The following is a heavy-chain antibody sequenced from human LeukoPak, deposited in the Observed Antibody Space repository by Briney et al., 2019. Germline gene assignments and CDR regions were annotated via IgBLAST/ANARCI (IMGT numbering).Heavy chain of an antibody. V-gene: IGHV3-48*01. CDR1: GFTFSSYS. Sequence: PGGSLRLSCAASGFTFSSYSMNWVRQAPGKGLEWVSYISSSSSTIYYADSVKGRFTISRDNSKNTLYLQMSSLRADDTAVYYCARRTYSTDQYYFDYWGQGTLVTVSS. D-gene: IGHD6-13*01. CDR3: ARRTYSTDQYYFDY. J-gene: IGHJ4*02. CDR2: ISSSSSTI.